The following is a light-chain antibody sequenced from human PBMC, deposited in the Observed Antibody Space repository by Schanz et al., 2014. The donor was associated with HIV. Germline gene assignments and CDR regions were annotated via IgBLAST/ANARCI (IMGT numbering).Light chain of an antibody. CDR1: QSISSW. J-gene: IGKJ2*01. CDR3: QQYNGLSPIT. CDR2: KAS. V-gene: IGKV1-5*03. Sequence: IQMTQSPSTLSASVGDRVTITCRASQSISSWLAWYQQRPGKAPKLLISKASTLESGVPSRFSGSGSGTEFTLTISSLQPDDLATYYCQQYNGLSPITFGQGTKLDIK.